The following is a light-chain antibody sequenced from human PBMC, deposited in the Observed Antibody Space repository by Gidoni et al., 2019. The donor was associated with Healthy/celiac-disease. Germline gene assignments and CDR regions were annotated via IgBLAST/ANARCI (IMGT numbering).Light chain of an antibody. CDR1: QSVSSSY. J-gene: IGKJ2*01. CDR3: QQYGSSPRYT. V-gene: IGKV3-20*01. Sequence: EIVLTQSPGTLSLSPGERATLSCRASQSVSSSYLAWYQQKPGLIYGASSRATGIPDRFSGSGSGTDFTLTISRLEPEDFAVYYCQQYGSSPRYTFXQXTKLEIK. CDR2: GAS.